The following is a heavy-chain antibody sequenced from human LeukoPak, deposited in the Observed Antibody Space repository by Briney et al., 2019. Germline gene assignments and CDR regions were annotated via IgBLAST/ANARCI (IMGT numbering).Heavy chain of an antibody. CDR3: AKVPGDYYYYYYMDV. CDR1: GFTFSSYG. V-gene: IGHV3-30*18. Sequence: GGSLRLSCAASGFTFSSYGMYWVRQAPGKGLEWVAVISYDGSNKYYADSVKGRFTISRDNSKNTLYLQMNSLRAEDTAVYYCAKVPGDYYYYYYMDVWGKGTAVTVSS. J-gene: IGHJ6*03. CDR2: ISYDGSNK.